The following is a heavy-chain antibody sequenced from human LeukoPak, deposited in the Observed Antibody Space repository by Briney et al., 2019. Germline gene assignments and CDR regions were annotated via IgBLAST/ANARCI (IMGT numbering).Heavy chain of an antibody. D-gene: IGHD2-2*01. CDR3: ARGPSSRDQLPFDY. CDR2: ISSSGSTI. J-gene: IGHJ4*02. Sequence: GGSLRLSCAASGFTFSSYEMNWVRQAPGKGLEWVSYISSSGSTIYYADSVKGRFTISRDNAENSLYLQMNSLRAEGTAVYYCARGPSSRDQLPFDYWGQGTLVTVSS. V-gene: IGHV3-48*03. CDR1: GFTFSSYE.